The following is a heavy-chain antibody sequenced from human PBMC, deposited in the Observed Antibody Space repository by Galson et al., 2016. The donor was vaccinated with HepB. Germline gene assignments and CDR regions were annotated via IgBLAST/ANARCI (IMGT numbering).Heavy chain of an antibody. V-gene: IGHV4-4*07. CDR2: VYNSGPLYSSGGT. D-gene: IGHD1-1*01. CDR1: DGSISGSF. CDR3: ARDSYNLTWYDPSPLDQ. J-gene: IGHJ4*02. Sequence: SETLSLTCTVSDGSISGSFWSWIRQPAGKGLEWIGRVYNSGPLYSSGGTNSNPSLRGRVTMSADTSKNQFSLKLRSVTAADTAVYYCARDSYNLTWYDPSPLDQWGQGTLVTVSS.